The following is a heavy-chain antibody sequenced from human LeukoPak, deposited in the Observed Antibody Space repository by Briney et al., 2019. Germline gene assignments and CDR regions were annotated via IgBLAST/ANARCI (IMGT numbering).Heavy chain of an antibody. D-gene: IGHD5-12*01. Sequence: GASVKVSCKASGYTFTGYYMHWVRQAPGQGLEWMGWINPNSGGTNYAQKFQGRVTMTRDTSISTAYMELSRLRSDDTAVYYCARDPGEGGYSGYDNIYYYYYYMDVWGKGTTVTVSS. V-gene: IGHV1-2*02. CDR1: GYTFTGYY. CDR2: INPNSGGT. CDR3: ARDPGEGGYSGYDNIYYYYYYMDV. J-gene: IGHJ6*03.